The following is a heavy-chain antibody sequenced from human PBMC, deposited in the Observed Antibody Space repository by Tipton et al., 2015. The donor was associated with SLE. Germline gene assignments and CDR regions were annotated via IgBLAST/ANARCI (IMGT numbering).Heavy chain of an antibody. J-gene: IGHJ3*02. V-gene: IGHV3-30*04. CDR2: ISYEGKTK. Sequence: SLRLSCTVSGFTFSNYAFHWVRQAPGKGLEWVAVISYEGKTKFYADSVKGRFTISRDNSNNTLFLEMNSLRTEDTAVYYCARDAKYGVSPLDIWGQGTVVTVSS. CDR3: ARDAKYGVSPLDI. CDR1: GFTFSNYA. D-gene: IGHD4-17*01.